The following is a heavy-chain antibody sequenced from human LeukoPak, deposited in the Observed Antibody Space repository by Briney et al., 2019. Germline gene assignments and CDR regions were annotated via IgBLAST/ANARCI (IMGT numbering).Heavy chain of an antibody. CDR3: AKRSGANPAYYFDY. CDR1: GFTFSSSA. V-gene: IGHV3-23*01. Sequence: GGSLRLSCAASGFTFSSSAMSWVRQAPGKGLGWVSSISGSGSGGSTYYADSVKGRFTISRDNSKNTLYLQMNSLRAEDTAVYYCAKRSGANPAYYFDYWGQGTLVTVSS. J-gene: IGHJ4*02. CDR2: ISGSGSGGST. D-gene: IGHD4/OR15-4a*01.